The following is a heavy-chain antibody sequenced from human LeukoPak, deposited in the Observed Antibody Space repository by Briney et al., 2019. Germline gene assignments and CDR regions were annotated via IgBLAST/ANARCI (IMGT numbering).Heavy chain of an antibody. CDR2: ISSSSSYI. CDR1: GFTFSSYS. D-gene: IGHD6-19*01. V-gene: IGHV3-21*01. Sequence: GGSLRLSCAASGFTFSSYSINWVRQAPGKGLEWVSSISSSSSYIYYADSVKGRFTISRDNAKNSLYLQMNSLRAEDTAVYYCARAYSSGRFDPWGQGTLVTVSS. J-gene: IGHJ5*02. CDR3: ARAYSSGRFDP.